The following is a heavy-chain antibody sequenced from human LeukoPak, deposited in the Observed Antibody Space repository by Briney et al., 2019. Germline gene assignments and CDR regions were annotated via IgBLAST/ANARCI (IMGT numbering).Heavy chain of an antibody. V-gene: IGHV1-46*01. CDR1: GYTFTSYY. Sequence: GASVKVSCKASGYTFTSYYMHWVRQAPGQGLEWMGIINPSGGSTSYAQKFQGRVTMTRDTSTSTVYMELSSLRSEDTAVYYCARDENSGSYSSLGVLLDYWGQGTLVTVSS. D-gene: IGHD1-26*01. CDR2: INPSGGST. CDR3: ARDENSGSYSSLGVLLDY. J-gene: IGHJ4*02.